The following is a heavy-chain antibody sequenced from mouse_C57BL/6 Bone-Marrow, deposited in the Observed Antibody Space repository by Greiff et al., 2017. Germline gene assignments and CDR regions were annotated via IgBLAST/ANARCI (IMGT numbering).Heavy chain of an antibody. CDR3: STFDGNYFDF. J-gene: IGHJ2*01. CDR2: IDPEIGDT. V-gene: IGHV14-4*01. CDR1: GFNIKDDY. D-gene: IGHD2-3*01. Sequence: EVQLQQSGAELVRPGASVKLSCTASGFNIKDDYIHWVKQRPEQGLEWIGWIDPEIGDTEYASKFQGKATITSDTSSNTAYLQLSSLTSEATAVYYCSTFDGNYFDFWGQGAPLTLAS.